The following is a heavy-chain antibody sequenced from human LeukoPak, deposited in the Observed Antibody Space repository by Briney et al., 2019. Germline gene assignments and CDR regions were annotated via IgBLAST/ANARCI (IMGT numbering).Heavy chain of an antibody. CDR3: AKDHLPYDILTGYYVATFGY. V-gene: IGHV3-33*06. Sequence: GGSLRLSCAASGFTFSSYGMHWVRQAPGKGLELVAVIWYDGSNKYYADSVKGRFTISRDNSKNTLYLQMNSLRAEDTAVYYCAKDHLPYDILTGYYVATFGYWGQGTLVTVSS. J-gene: IGHJ4*02. CDR1: GFTFSSYG. CDR2: IWYDGSNK. D-gene: IGHD3-9*01.